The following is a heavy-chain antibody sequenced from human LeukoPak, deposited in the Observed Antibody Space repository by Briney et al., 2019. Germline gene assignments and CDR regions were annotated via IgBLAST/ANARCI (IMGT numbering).Heavy chain of an antibody. J-gene: IGHJ3*02. D-gene: IGHD2-21*02. V-gene: IGHV3-66*01. Sequence: GGSLTLSCAASGFTVSSYYMSWVRQAPGKGLEWVSVIYSGGSTYYADSVKGRFTISRDNSKSTLHLQMNSLRAEDTAVYYCARDRGCGDCYPPANDAFDIWGQGTMVTVSS. CDR2: IYSGGST. CDR1: GFTVSSYY. CDR3: ARDRGCGDCYPPANDAFDI.